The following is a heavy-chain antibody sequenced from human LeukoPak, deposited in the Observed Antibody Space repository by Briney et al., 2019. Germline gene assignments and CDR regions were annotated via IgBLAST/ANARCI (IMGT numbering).Heavy chain of an antibody. D-gene: IGHD5-18*01. Sequence: GGSLRLSCAAAGFTFSSHGMHWVRQAPGEGLEWVAVISYDGSNKYYADSVKGRFTISRDNSKNTLCLQMNSLRAEDTAIYNCAKDNKYSYAWLDYWGQGTLVTVSS. CDR3: AKDNKYSYAWLDY. CDR1: GFTFSSHG. J-gene: IGHJ4*02. CDR2: ISYDGSNK. V-gene: IGHV3-30*18.